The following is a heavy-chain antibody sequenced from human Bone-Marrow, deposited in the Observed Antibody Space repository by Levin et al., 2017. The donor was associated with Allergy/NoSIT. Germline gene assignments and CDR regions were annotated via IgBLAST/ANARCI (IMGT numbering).Heavy chain of an antibody. CDR1: GFTFHSYG. D-gene: IGHD3-10*01. CDR3: AKCRGAYGSGSFSNYFDY. Sequence: LSLTCAASGFTFHSYGMSWVRQAPGQGLEWVSAISGSAANTYYADSVKGRFTISRDNSKNTLYLQMNSLRAEDTAIYYCAKCRGAYGSGSFSNYFDYWGQGTLVTVSS. CDR2: ISGSAANT. J-gene: IGHJ4*02. V-gene: IGHV3-23*01.